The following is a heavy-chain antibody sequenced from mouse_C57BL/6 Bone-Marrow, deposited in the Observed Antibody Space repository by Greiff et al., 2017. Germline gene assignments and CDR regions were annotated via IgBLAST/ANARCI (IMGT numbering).Heavy chain of an antibody. D-gene: IGHD2-3*01. J-gene: IGHJ2*01. CDR1: GYTFTSYW. CDR2: IDPSDSYT. Sequence: VQLQQPGAELVMPGASVKLSCKASGYTFTSYWMHWVKQRPGQGLEWIGEIDPSDSYTNYNQKFKGKSTLTVDKSSSTAYMQLSSLTSEDSAVYYCARGGGYAGYPGDCFDYWGQGTTLTVSS. CDR3: ARGGGYAGYPGDCFDY. V-gene: IGHV1-69*01.